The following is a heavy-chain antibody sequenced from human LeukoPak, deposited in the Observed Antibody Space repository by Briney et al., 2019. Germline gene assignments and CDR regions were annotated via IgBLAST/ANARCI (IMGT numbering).Heavy chain of an antibody. CDR3: ARGYCSGGSCYEFDP. CDR2: INPNSGGT. Sequence: ASVKVSCKASGYTSTGYYMHWVRQAPGQGLEWMGRINPNSGGTNYAQKFQGRVTMTRDTSISTAYMELSRLRSDDTAVYYCARGYCSGGSCYEFDPWGQGTLVTVSS. V-gene: IGHV1-2*06. D-gene: IGHD2-15*01. J-gene: IGHJ5*02. CDR1: GYTSTGYY.